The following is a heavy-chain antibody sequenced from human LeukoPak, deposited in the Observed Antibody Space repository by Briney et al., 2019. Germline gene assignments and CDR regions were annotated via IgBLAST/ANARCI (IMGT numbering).Heavy chain of an antibody. J-gene: IGHJ4*02. D-gene: IGHD2-15*01. V-gene: IGHV1-2*04. CDR2: INPNSGGT. CDR1: GYTFTGYY. Sequence: ASVKVSCKASGYTFTGYYMHLVRQAPGQGLEWMGWINPNSGGTNYAQKFQGWVTMTRDTSISTAYLELSRLRSDDTAVYYCARDCSGGSCGFDYWGQGTLVTVSS. CDR3: ARDCSGGSCGFDY.